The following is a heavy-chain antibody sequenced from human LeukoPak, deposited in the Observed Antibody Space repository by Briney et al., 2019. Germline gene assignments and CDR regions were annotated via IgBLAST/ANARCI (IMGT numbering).Heavy chain of an antibody. Sequence: GGSLRLSCAASGFTVSSNYMSWVRQAPGKGLEWVSVIYSGGSTYYADSVKGRFSISRDNSKNTLYLQMNSLRAEDTAVYYCASLFYYGSVTNAFDIWGQGTMVTVSS. D-gene: IGHD3-10*01. V-gene: IGHV3-53*01. CDR3: ASLFYYGSVTNAFDI. J-gene: IGHJ3*02. CDR2: IYSGGST. CDR1: GFTVSSNY.